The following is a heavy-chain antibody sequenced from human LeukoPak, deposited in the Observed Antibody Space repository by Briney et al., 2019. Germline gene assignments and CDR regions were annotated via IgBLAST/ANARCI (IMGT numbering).Heavy chain of an antibody. V-gene: IGHV3-23*01. D-gene: IGHD3-16*01. CDR1: GFTFGSYA. CDR3: AKGSTPEGELRHDY. Sequence: PGGSLRLSCAASGFTFGSYAMSWVRQAPGKGLEWVSAISASGGSTYYADSVKGRSTISRDNSMDTLYLQMNSLRAGDTTVYYCAKGSTPEGELRHDYWGQGTLVTVSS. CDR2: ISASGGST. J-gene: IGHJ4*02.